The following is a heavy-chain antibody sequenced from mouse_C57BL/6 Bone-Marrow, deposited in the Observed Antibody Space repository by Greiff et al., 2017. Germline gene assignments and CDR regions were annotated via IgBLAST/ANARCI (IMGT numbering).Heavy chain of an antibody. Sequence: VHVKQSVAELVRPGASVKFSCTASGFNFKNSYMQWVKQRPEQGLEWIGRIVPENGNTKYAPKFQGKATLTADPSSNTAYMQLSSLASTDAAICYCAGNRGAFDYWGQGTTLTVSS. V-gene: IGHV14-3*01. CDR2: IVPENGNT. J-gene: IGHJ2*01. CDR1: GFNFKNSY. CDR3: AGNRGAFDY.